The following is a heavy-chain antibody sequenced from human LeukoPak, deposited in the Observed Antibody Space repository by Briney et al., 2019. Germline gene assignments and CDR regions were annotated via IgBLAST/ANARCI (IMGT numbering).Heavy chain of an antibody. V-gene: IGHV4-59*01. CDR2: IYYSGST. CDR3: ARGGQLLLPYYFDY. CDR1: GGSISSYY. D-gene: IGHD2-2*01. Sequence: SETLSLTCTVSGGSISSYYWSWIRQPPGKGLEWIGYIYYSGSTNYNPSLKSRVTILVDTSKNQFSLKLSSVTAADTAVYYCARGGQLLLPYYFDYWGQGTLVTVSS. J-gene: IGHJ4*02.